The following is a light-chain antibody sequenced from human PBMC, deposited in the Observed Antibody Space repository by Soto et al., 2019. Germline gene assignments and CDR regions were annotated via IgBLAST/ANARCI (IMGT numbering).Light chain of an antibody. Sequence: SALTHPASVSWSPGQSITISCTGTSSDVGGYNYVSWYQQHPGKAPKLMIYEVSNRPSGVSNRFSGSKSGNAASLTISGLQAEDEADYYCSSYTSSSTLSYVFGTGTKVTVL. CDR3: SSYTSSSTLSYV. CDR2: EVS. V-gene: IGLV2-14*01. CDR1: SSDVGGYNY. J-gene: IGLJ1*01.